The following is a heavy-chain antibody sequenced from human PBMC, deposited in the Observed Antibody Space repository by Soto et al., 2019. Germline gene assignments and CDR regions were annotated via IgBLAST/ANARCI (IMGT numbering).Heavy chain of an antibody. J-gene: IGHJ6*02. CDR1: GGSISSSSYY. CDR3: ARQGGVRGVRTPGGMDV. D-gene: IGHD3-10*01. Sequence: SETLSLTATVSGGSISSSSYYWGWIRQPPEKGLEWIGSIYYSGSTYYNPSLKSRVTISVDTSKNQFSLKLSSVTAADTAVYYCARQGGVRGVRTPGGMDVWGQGTTVTVSS. V-gene: IGHV4-39*01. CDR2: IYYSGST.